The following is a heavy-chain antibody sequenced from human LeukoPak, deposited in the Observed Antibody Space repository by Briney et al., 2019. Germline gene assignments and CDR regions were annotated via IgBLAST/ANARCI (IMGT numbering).Heavy chain of an antibody. CDR3: ARGQYCSGGTCELVY. CDR1: GGSISGYY. Sequence: PSETLSLTCTVSGGSISGYYWSWIRQPPGKGLEWIGHIYYSGSTNYNPSPKSRVTISLDTSKNQFSLKLSSVTAADTAVYYCARGQYCSGGTCELVYWGQGTLVTVSS. D-gene: IGHD2-15*01. V-gene: IGHV4-59*01. CDR2: IYYSGST. J-gene: IGHJ4*02.